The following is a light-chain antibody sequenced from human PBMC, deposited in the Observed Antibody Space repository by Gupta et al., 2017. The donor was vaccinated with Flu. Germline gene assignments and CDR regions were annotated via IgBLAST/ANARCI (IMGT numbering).Light chain of an antibody. Sequence: QSVLTHPPAVSGAPGQRLTISAPGSSSNIGANYDVYWYQQVPGTAPRLLIYTNTHRPSGVPDRFSGSKSGTTASLAISGLQAEDEADYFCQSHDSSLRWVFGGGTKLSVL. CDR3: QSHDSSLRWV. CDR1: SSNIGANYD. V-gene: IGLV1-40*01. CDR2: TNT. J-gene: IGLJ3*02.